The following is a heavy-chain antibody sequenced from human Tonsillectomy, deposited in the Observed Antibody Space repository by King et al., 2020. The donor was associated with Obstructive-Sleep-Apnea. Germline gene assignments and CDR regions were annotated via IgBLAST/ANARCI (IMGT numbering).Heavy chain of an antibody. CDR2: ITHDGSHE. CDR1: GFTFSFYA. V-gene: IGHV3-30-3*01. CDR3: AKDPKSHYFNSSSFDY. J-gene: IGHJ4*02. Sequence: VQLVESGGGVVQPGRSLRLSCAASGFTFSFYAMHWVRQAPGRGLEWVAVITHDGSHEYYADSVKGRFTLSRDNSKDTLHLQMNSLRPEDTAVYYCAKDPKSHYFNSSSFDYWGQGTLVTVSS. D-gene: IGHD3-22*01.